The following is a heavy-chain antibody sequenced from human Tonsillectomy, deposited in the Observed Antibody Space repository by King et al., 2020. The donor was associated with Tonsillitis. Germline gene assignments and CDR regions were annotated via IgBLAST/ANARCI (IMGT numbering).Heavy chain of an antibody. V-gene: IGHV1-2*02. CDR3: ARGRYCSGGSCYSHFDY. Sequence: LVQSGAEGKKPGASVKVSCKASGYTFTGYYLHWVRQAPGQGREWIGWINPYSGDTNYAPNFQGGVTMTRDTAITTAYMELTSLTSDDTAVYYGARGRYCSGGSCYSHFDYWGQGTLVTVSS. CDR2: INPYSGDT. D-gene: IGHD2-15*01. J-gene: IGHJ4*02. CDR1: GYTFTGYY.